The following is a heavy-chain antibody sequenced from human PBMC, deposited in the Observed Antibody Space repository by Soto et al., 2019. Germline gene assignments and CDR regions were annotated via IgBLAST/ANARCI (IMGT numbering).Heavy chain of an antibody. Sequence: QVQLQESGPGLVKPSQTLSLTCTVSGGSISSGGYYWSWIRQHPGKGLEWIGYIYYSGSTYYNPSLKSRVTISVDTSKNQFSLKLSSETAAHTAVYYCARERYSSGWSDYWGQGTLVTVSS. J-gene: IGHJ4*02. CDR3: ARERYSSGWSDY. D-gene: IGHD6-19*01. V-gene: IGHV4-31*03. CDR1: GGSISSGGYY. CDR2: IYYSGST.